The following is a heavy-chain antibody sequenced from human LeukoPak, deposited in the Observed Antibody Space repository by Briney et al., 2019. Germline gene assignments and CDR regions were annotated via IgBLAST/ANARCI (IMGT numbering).Heavy chain of an antibody. V-gene: IGHV1-46*03. D-gene: IGHD3-22*01. CDR1: GYTFTSYY. CDR3: AISDSSGYRLDY. J-gene: IGHJ4*02. CDR2: INPSGGST. Sequence: ASVKVSCKASGYTFTSYYMHWVRQAPGQGLERMGIINPSGGSTSYAQKFQGRVTMTRDTSTSTVYMELSSLRSEDTAVYYCAISDSSGYRLDYWGQGTLVTVSS.